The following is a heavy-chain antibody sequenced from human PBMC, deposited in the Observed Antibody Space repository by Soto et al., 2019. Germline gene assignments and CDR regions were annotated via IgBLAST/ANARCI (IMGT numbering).Heavy chain of an antibody. Sequence: QLQLQESGPGLVKPSETLSLTCTVSGGSISSSSYYWGWIRQPPGKGLEWIGSIYYSGSTYYNPSLKSRVTISVDTSKNQFSLKLSSVTAADTAVYYCARHLPSSSWLTGYYYYYGMDVWGQGTTVTVSS. CDR2: IYYSGST. J-gene: IGHJ6*02. V-gene: IGHV4-39*01. D-gene: IGHD6-13*01. CDR3: ARHLPSSSWLTGYYYYYGMDV. CDR1: GGSISSSSYY.